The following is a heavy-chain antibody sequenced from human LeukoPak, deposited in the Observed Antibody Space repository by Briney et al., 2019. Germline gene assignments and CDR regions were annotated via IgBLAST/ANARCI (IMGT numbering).Heavy chain of an antibody. Sequence: GGSLRLSCAASGFTFSSFWMTWVRQAPGKGLEWVANIKQDGSEGHYVDSVKGRFIISRDNAKNSLYLQMNSLRAEDTAVYYCARDRGSGSYYSQDWGQGTLVTVSS. V-gene: IGHV3-7*01. CDR2: IKQDGSEG. CDR1: GFTFSSFW. CDR3: ARDRGSGSYYSQD. D-gene: IGHD3-10*01. J-gene: IGHJ4*02.